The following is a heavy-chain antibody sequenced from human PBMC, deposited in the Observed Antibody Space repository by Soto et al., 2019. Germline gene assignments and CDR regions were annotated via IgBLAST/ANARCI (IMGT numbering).Heavy chain of an antibody. CDR2: IIPIFGTA. CDR1: GGTFSSYA. D-gene: IGHD2-8*01. CDR3: ARAGRSDEMCTKWRMLPITDRFDP. J-gene: IGHJ5*02. V-gene: IGHV1-69*13. Sequence: SVKVSCKASGGTFSSYAISWVRQAPGQGLEWMGGIIPIFGTANYAQKFQGRVTITADESTSTAYMELSSLRSEDTAVYYCARAGRSDEMCTKWRMLPITDRFDPWGQGNLVTVSS.